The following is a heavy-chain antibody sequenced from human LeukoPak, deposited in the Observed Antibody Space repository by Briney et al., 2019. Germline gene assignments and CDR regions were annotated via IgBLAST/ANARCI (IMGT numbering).Heavy chain of an antibody. CDR3: ARGQYYDSSGYTDY. D-gene: IGHD3-22*01. V-gene: IGHV3-7*03. J-gene: IGHJ4*02. CDR1: GFTFSSYW. CDR2: IKQDGSEK. Sequence: GGSLRLSCAASGFTFSSYWMSWVRQAPGKGLEWVANIKQDGSEKHYVDSVKGRVTISRDNAKNSLYLQMNSLRAEDTAVYYCARGQYYDSSGYTDYWGQGTLVTVSS.